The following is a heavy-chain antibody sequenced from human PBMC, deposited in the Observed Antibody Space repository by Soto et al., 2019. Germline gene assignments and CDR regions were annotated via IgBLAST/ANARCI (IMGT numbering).Heavy chain of an antibody. J-gene: IGHJ5*02. CDR3: ARDLDFCETGTFDP. CDR2: IYYSGST. CDR1: GGSISSYY. Sequence: SETLSLTCTVSGGSISSYYWSWIRQPPGKGLEWIGYIYYSGSTNYNPSLKSRVTISVDTSKHQFSLKLSSVTAADTAVYYCARDLDFCETGTFDPWGQGTLVTVSA. D-gene: IGHD1-1*01. V-gene: IGHV4-59*01.